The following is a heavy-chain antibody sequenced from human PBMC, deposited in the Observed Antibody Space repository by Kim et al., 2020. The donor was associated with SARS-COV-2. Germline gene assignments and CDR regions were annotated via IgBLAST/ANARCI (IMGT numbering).Heavy chain of an antibody. CDR2: ISWNSGSI. CDR1: GFTFDDYA. Sequence: GGSLRLSCAASGFTFDDYAMHWVRQAPGKGLEWVSGISWNSGSIGYADSVKGRFTISRDNAKNSLYLQMNSLRAEDTALYYCAKDIWDDYGDYGFYWGQGTLVTVSS. D-gene: IGHD4-17*01. CDR3: AKDIWDDYGDYGFY. V-gene: IGHV3-9*01. J-gene: IGHJ4*02.